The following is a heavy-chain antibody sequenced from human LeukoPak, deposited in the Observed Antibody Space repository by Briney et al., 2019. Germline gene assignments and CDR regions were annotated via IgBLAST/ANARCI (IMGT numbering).Heavy chain of an antibody. J-gene: IGHJ5*01. Sequence: SQTLSLTCAISGDSVSTNSATWTWLRQSPSRGLEWLGRTYYRSKWSNDYAVSMKSRITINPDTSKNQFSLQLNSVTPEDTAVYYCARLVGASWFNSWGQGTLVTVSS. CDR3: ARLVGASWFNS. CDR1: GDSVSTNSAT. CDR2: TYYRSKWSN. V-gene: IGHV6-1*01. D-gene: IGHD1-26*01.